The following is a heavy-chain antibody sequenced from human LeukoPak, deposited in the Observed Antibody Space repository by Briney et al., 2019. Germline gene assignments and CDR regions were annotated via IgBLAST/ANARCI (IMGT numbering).Heavy chain of an antibody. CDR2: IYYSGST. J-gene: IGHJ5*02. CDR1: GGSISSYY. Sequence: SETLSLTCTVSGGSISSYYWGWIRQPPGKGLEWIGYIYYSGSTNYNPSLKSRVTISVDTSKNQFSLKLSSVTAADTAVYYCARVSSKPPHIWFDPWGQGTLVTVSS. CDR3: ARVSSKPPHIWFDP. V-gene: IGHV4-59*01. D-gene: IGHD4-11*01.